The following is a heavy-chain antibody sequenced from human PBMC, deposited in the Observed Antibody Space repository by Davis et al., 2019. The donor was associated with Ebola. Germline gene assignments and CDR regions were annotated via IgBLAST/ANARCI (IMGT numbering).Heavy chain of an antibody. Sequence: MPSETLSLTCAVSGGSISSSNWWSWVRQPPGKGLEWIGEIYHSGSTNYNPSLKSRVTISVDKSKNQFSLKLSSVTAADTAVYYCARLSHFGVVIIQLAGGAFDIWGQGTMVTVSS. D-gene: IGHD3-3*01. CDR3: ARLSHFGVVIIQLAGGAFDI. J-gene: IGHJ3*02. V-gene: IGHV4-4*02. CDR2: IYHSGST. CDR1: GGSISSSNW.